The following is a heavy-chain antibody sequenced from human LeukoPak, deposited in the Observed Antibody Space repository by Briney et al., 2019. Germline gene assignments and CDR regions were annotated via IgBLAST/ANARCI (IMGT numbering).Heavy chain of an antibody. J-gene: IGHJ4*02. CDR3: AKYRYSYGDLDY. D-gene: IGHD5-18*01. Sequence: GGSLRLSCAASGFTFSSYGMHWVRQAPGKGLEWVAFIWHDGSNKDYGDSVKGRFTVSRDNSKNTLYLQMNSLRAEDTAVYYCAKYRYSYGDLDYWGQGTLVSVSS. V-gene: IGHV3-30*02. CDR2: IWHDGSNK. CDR1: GFTFSSYG.